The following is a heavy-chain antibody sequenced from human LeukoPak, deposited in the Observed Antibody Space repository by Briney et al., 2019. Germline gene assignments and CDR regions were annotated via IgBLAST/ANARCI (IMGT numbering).Heavy chain of an antibody. J-gene: IGHJ4*02. CDR3: ARHKHYYDSSGFGY. Sequence: SKTLSLTCTVSGGSISSYYWSWIRQPPGKGLEWIGYIYYSGSTNYNPSLKSRVTISVDTSKNQFSLKLSSVTAADTAVYYCARHKHYYDSSGFGYWGQGTLVTVSS. CDR2: IYYSGST. D-gene: IGHD3-22*01. V-gene: IGHV4-59*08. CDR1: GGSISSYY.